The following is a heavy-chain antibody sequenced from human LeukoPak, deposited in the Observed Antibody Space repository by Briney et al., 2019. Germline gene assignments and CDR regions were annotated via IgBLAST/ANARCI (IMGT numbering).Heavy chain of an antibody. V-gene: IGHV3-30*18. Sequence: GGSLRLSRAASGFTFSSYGMHWVRQAPGKGLEWVAVISYDGSNKYYADSVKGRFTISRDNSKNTLYLQMNSLRAEDTAVYYCAKKAGYSSGWYAIYYYYYYMDVWGKGTTVTVSS. CDR2: ISYDGSNK. J-gene: IGHJ6*03. D-gene: IGHD6-19*01. CDR1: GFTFSSYG. CDR3: AKKAGYSSGWYAIYYYYYYMDV.